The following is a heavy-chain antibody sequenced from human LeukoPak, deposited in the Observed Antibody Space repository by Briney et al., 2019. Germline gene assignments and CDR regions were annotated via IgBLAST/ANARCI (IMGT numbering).Heavy chain of an antibody. Sequence: PSETLSLTCTVSGGSISSYYWSWIRQPPGKGLEWIGYIYYSGSTNYNPSLKSRVTISVDTSKNQFSLKLSSVTAADTAVYYCARGYYDSSGYPKGAYYYYYMDVWAKGPRSPSP. CDR3: ARGYYDSSGYPKGAYYYYYMDV. CDR1: GGSISSYY. D-gene: IGHD3-22*01. J-gene: IGHJ6*03. V-gene: IGHV4-59*01. CDR2: IYYSGST.